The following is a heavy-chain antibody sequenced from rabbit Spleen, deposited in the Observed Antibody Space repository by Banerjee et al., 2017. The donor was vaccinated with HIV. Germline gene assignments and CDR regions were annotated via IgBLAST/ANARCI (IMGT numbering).Heavy chain of an antibody. D-gene: IGHD8-1*01. CDR3: ARDSGSSFSSYSMDL. V-gene: IGHV1S40*01. J-gene: IGHJ6*01. CDR1: GFSFSSSDY. CDR2: IAGSSGFT. Sequence: QSLEESGGDLVKPGASLTLTCTASGFSFSSSDYMCWVRQAPGKGLEWISCIAGSSGFTYFASWAKGRFTISKTSSTTVTLQMTSLTAADTATYFCARDSGSSFSSYSMDLWGPGTLVTVS.